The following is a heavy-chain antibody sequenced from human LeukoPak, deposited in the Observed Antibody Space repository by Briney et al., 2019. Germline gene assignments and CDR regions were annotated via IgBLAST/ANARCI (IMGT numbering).Heavy chain of an antibody. Sequence: GGSLRLSCAASGFIFSTYGLHWVRQAPGQGLEWVAVIAYDGSHKYYADSVKGRFTISRDNSKNTLYLQMNSLRAEDTAVYYCARDSGSAYDGVDFWGQGTLVTVSS. V-gene: IGHV3-30*03. CDR1: GFIFSTYG. D-gene: IGHD3-3*01. CDR3: ARDSGSAYDGVDF. J-gene: IGHJ4*02. CDR2: IAYDGSHK.